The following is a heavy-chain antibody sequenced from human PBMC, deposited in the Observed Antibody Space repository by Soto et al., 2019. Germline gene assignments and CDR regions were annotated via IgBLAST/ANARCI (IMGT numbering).Heavy chain of an antibody. V-gene: IGHV1-2*02. CDR3: ASIDNYSSSDDAFDI. Sequence: ASVKVSCKASGYTFTGYYMHWVRQAPGQGLEWMGWINPNSGGTNYAQKFQGRVTMTRDTSISTAYMELSRLRSDDTAVYYCASIDNYSSSDDAFDIWSQGTMVTVSS. D-gene: IGHD6-13*01. CDR2: INPNSGGT. CDR1: GYTFTGYY. J-gene: IGHJ3*02.